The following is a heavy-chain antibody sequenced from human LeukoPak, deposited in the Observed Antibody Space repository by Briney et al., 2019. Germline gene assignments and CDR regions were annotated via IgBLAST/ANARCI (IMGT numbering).Heavy chain of an antibody. CDR2: IYYSGST. D-gene: IGHD5-24*01. J-gene: IGHJ6*02. CDR1: GASISSYY. CDR3: ARFKRWLQLEYHYGMDV. Sequence: SETLSLTCTVSGASISSYYWSWIRQPPGKGLEWIGYIYYSGSTNYNPSLKSRVTISVDTSKHQFSLKLSSVTAADTAVYYCARFKRWLQLEYHYGMDVWGQGTTVTVSS. V-gene: IGHV4-59*01.